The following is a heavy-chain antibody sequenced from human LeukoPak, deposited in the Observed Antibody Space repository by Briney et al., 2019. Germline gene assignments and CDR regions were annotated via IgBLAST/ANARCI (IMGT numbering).Heavy chain of an antibody. CDR3: ARGKSIAAHYYYFDY. D-gene: IGHD6-6*01. J-gene: IGHJ4*02. V-gene: IGHV1-2*06. CDR1: GYTFTGYY. Sequence: ASVKVSCKASGYTFTGYYMHWVRQAPGQGLEWMGRINPNSGGTNYAQKFQGRVTMTRDTSISTAYMELSRLRSDDTAVYYCARGKSIAAHYYYFDYWGQGTLVTVSS. CDR2: INPNSGGT.